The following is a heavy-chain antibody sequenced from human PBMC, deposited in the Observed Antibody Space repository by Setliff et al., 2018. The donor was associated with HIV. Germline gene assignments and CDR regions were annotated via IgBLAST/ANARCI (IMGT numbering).Heavy chain of an antibody. CDR3: AREIYGGNSRPFDY. V-gene: IGHV4-4*07. CDR1: GGSVSSYY. CDR2: IYTGGNT. J-gene: IGHJ4*02. D-gene: IGHD4-17*01. Sequence: KPSETLSLTCTVSGGSVSSYYRSWIRQAAGQGLEWIGLIYTGGNTYYNPSLKSRVTMSLDTSKNQFSLKVNSVTAADTAVYFCAREIYGGNSRPFDYWGQGTLVTVSS.